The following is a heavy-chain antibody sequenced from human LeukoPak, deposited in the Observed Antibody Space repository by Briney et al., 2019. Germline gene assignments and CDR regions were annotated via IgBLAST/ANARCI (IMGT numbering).Heavy chain of an antibody. J-gene: IGHJ5*02. Sequence: PGWSLRLSCAASGFTFTSSSMHWFRQASGKGLEWVLYISGSAGTTYYAESVQGRFTISRDISKNTLYVQMNRLIAEHAAVYLCAKAQEALLEYYDSSNCLDPWGQGTLVTVSS. CDR3: AKAQEALLEYYDSSNCLDP. CDR1: GFTFTSSS. V-gene: IGHV3-23*01. CDR2: ISGSAGTT. D-gene: IGHD3-22*01.